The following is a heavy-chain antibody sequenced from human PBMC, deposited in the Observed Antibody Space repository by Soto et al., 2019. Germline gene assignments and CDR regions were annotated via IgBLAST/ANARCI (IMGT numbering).Heavy chain of an antibody. CDR3: ARGGYSSGWYESRHFDY. CDR2: INHSGST. D-gene: IGHD6-19*01. J-gene: IGHJ4*02. V-gene: IGHV4-34*01. Sequence: QVQLQQWGAGLLKPSETLSLTCAVYGGSFSGYYWSWIRQPPGKGLEWIGEINHSGSTNYNPSLKSRVTISVDTSKNKFPLKLSSVTAADTAVYYWARGGYSSGWYESRHFDYWGQGTLVTVSS. CDR1: GGSFSGYY.